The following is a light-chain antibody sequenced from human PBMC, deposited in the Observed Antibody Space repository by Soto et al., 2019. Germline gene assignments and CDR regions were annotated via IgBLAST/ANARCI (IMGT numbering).Light chain of an antibody. J-gene: IGKJ1*01. CDR3: QQYNSYSWT. V-gene: IGKV1-5*03. Sequence: DIQMTQSPSTLSASVGDRVTITCRASQSISSWLAWYQQKPGKAPKLQIYKASSLESGVPSRFSGSGSGTEFPLTISSLQPDDFATYYCQQYNSYSWTFGQGTKVEIK. CDR1: QSISSW. CDR2: KAS.